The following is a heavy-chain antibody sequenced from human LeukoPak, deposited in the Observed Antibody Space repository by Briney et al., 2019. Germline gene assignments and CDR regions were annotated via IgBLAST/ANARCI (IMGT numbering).Heavy chain of an antibody. V-gene: IGHV4-39*07. CDR3: ARGGAVVSWFDP. Sequence: SQTLSLTCTVSGGSITGSTYYWGWIRQPPGKELEWIGSIYYSGSSYYNPSLQSRVTISVDTSKNRFSLNLRSVTAADTAVYYCARGGAVVSWFDPWGQGTLVTVSS. D-gene: IGHD6-19*01. J-gene: IGHJ5*02. CDR2: IYYSGSS. CDR1: GGSITGSTYY.